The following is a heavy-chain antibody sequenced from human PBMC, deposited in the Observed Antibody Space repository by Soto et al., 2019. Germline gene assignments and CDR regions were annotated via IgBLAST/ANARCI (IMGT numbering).Heavy chain of an antibody. CDR3: ARSHYTYGLLIDY. V-gene: IGHV4-39*01. D-gene: IGHD2-8*01. J-gene: IGHJ4*02. CDR2: VYSTGST. Sequence: WETLSLTCSFSGDPITTNGYYWGWIRQPPGKGLQWIGNVYSTGSTFSHPSLTSRVFISVDTSKNKFSLRLTSVTAADTAVYYCARSHYTYGLLIDYWGPGIMVTVS. CDR1: GDPITTNGYY.